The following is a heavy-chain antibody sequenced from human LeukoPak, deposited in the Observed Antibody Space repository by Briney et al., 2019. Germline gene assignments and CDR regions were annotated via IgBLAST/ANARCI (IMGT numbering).Heavy chain of an antibody. CDR1: GLTFNNAW. V-gene: IGHV3-15*01. D-gene: IGHD4/OR15-4a*01. CDR2: IKSYSDGGTT. Sequence: PGGSLRLSCAASGLTFNNAWMTWVRQAPGKGLEWVGRIKSYSDGGTTDYAAPVKGRFTISRDDSKNILYLQMNSLKSEDTAVYYCATDEVLHYYYYMDVWGKGTTVTISS. J-gene: IGHJ6*03. CDR3: ATDEVLHYYYYMDV.